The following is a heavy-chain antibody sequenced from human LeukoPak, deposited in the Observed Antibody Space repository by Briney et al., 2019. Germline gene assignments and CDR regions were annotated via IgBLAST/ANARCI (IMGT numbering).Heavy chain of an antibody. CDR2: ISYDGSNK. J-gene: IGHJ4*02. D-gene: IGHD1-26*01. V-gene: IGHV3-30*01. CDR1: GFTFSSYA. Sequence: PGRSLRLSCAASGFTFSSYAMHWVRQAPGKGLEWVAVISYDGSNKYYADSVKGRFTISRDNSKNTLYLQMNSLRAEDTAVYYCARDFGPWELLRPDYWGEGTLVTVSS. CDR3: ARDFGPWELLRPDY.